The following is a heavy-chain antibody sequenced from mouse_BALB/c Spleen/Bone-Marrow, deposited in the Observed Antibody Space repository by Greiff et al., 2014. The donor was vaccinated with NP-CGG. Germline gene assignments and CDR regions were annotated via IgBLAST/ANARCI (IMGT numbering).Heavy chain of an antibody. D-gene: IGHD2-14*01. CDR3: ARSGKVRNAMDY. CDR2: ISGYYGDA. Sequence: QVQLKESGAKLVRPGVSVKISCKGSGYTFTDHAMHWVKRSHAKSLEWIGLISGYYGDAIYNQKFKGKATMTVDKSSSTAYMELARLTSEDSAIYYCARSGKVRNAMDYRGQGTSVTVSS. CDR1: GYTFTDHA. V-gene: IGHV1S137*01. J-gene: IGHJ4*01.